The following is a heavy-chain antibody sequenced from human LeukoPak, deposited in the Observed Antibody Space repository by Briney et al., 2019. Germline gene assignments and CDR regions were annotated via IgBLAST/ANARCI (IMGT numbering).Heavy chain of an antibody. CDR1: GGTFSSYA. D-gene: IGHD2-2*01. CDR3: ARGYCSSTSCPPDY. CDR2: IIPILGIA. V-gene: IGHV1-69*04. J-gene: IGHJ4*02. Sequence: GASVKVSCKASGGTFSSYAISWVRQAPGQGLEWMGRIIPILGIANYAQKFQGRVTITADKSTSTAYMELSSLRSEDTAVYYCARGYCSSTSCPPDYWGQGTLVTVSS.